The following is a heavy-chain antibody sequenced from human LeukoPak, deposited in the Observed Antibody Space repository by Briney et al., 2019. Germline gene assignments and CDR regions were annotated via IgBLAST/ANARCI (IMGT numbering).Heavy chain of an antibody. V-gene: IGHV3-48*03. Sequence: PGGSLRLSCAASGFSFSSYEMNWVRQTPGKGLEWLSYISDSGSTIYYADSVKGRFTISRDNAKNSLYLQMNSLRAEDTAVYYCARNLDFGSSGYPFDYWGQGTLVTVSS. D-gene: IGHD3-22*01. CDR3: ARNLDFGSSGYPFDY. J-gene: IGHJ4*02. CDR1: GFSFSSYE. CDR2: ISDSGSTI.